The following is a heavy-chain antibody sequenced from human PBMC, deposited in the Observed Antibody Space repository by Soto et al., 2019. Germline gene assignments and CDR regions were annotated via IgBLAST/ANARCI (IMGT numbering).Heavy chain of an antibody. CDR3: ARSTTLAQDYYYYGMDV. J-gene: IGHJ6*02. Sequence: SVAISSEACVDRMTIYVIAGLRQTTRQGLEWMGGIIPIFGTANYAQKFQGRVTITADESTSTAYMELSSLRSEDTAVYYCARSTTLAQDYYYYGMDVWGQGTTVTVSS. CDR1: VDRMTIYV. CDR2: IIPIFGTA. V-gene: IGHV1-69*01. D-gene: IGHD3-10*02.